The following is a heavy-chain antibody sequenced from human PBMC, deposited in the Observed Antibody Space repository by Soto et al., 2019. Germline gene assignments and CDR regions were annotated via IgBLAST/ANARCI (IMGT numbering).Heavy chain of an antibody. CDR1: GFTFSSYW. CDR2: IKQDGSEK. D-gene: IGHD7-27*01. J-gene: IGHJ3*02. Sequence: GGSLRLSCAASGFTFSSYWMSWVRQAPGKGLEWVANIKQDGSEKYYVDSVKGRFTISRDNAKNSLYLQMNSLRAEDTAVYYCARFPFAGDKGAFDIWGQGTMVTVSS. V-gene: IGHV3-7*01. CDR3: ARFPFAGDKGAFDI.